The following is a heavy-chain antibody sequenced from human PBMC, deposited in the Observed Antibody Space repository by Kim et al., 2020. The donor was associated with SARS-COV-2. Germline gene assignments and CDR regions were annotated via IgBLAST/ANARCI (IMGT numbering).Heavy chain of an antibody. CDR2: IKSQSDDGTA. V-gene: IGHV3-15*01. J-gene: IGHJ1*01. D-gene: IGHD2-21*01. CDR3: NTVIMR. CDR1: GIPFNDAW. Sequence: GGSLRLSCVASGIPFNDAWFNWVRQSPGKGLEWVGRIKSQSDDGTADHAAPVKGRFAISRDDSKNTLYLLRNSLRTNDADVYYYNTVIMRWGQGTLVTVSS.